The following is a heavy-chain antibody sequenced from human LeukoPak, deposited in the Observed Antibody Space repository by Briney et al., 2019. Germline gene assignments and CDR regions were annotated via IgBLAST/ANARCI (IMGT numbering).Heavy chain of an antibody. J-gene: IGHJ2*01. CDR2: IYTSGST. V-gene: IGHV4-4*07. CDR3: ARDEGYYDSSGYYWYFDL. D-gene: IGHD3-22*01. Sequence: SETLSLTCTVSGGSISSYYWSWIRQPAGKGLEWIGRIYTSGSTNYNPSLKSRVTMSVDTSKNQFSLKLSSVTAADTAVYYCARDEGYYDSSGYYWYFDLWGRGPLVPVSS. CDR1: GGSISSYY.